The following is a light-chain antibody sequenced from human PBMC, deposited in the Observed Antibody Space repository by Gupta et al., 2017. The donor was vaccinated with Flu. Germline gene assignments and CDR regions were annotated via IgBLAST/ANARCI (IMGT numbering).Light chain of an antibody. J-gene: IGLJ2*01. V-gene: IGLV6-57*01. CDR1: SGSIASNY. CDR2: DDN. CDR3: PFYDTSIYVV. Sequence: VSISCTRSSGSIASNYVQWYQQRPGSSPPTVIDDDNQRPSGVPARFSGAIDSSSTSAFLTISGLETEDDAYYSSPFYDTSIYVVFGGGTKLTVL.